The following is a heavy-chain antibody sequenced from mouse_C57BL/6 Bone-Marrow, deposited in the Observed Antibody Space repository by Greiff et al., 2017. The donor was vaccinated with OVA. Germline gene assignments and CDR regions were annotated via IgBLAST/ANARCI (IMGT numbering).Heavy chain of an antibody. V-gene: IGHV1-69*01. J-gene: IGHJ3*01. Sequence: QVQLQQPGAELVMPGASVKLSCKASGYTFTSYWMHWVKQRPGQGLEWIGEIDPSDSYTNYNQKFKGKSTLTVDKSSSTAYMQLSSLTSEDSAVYYCARRWVYDGYSAWFAYWGQGTLVTVSA. CDR3: ARRWVYDGYSAWFAY. D-gene: IGHD2-3*01. CDR1: GYTFTSYW. CDR2: IDPSDSYT.